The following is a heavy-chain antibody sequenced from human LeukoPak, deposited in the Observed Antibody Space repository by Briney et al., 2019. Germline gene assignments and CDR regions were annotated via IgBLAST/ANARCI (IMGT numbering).Heavy chain of an antibody. CDR2: IYSGGST. CDR3: ARDQFTNGPYFQH. V-gene: IGHV3-66*01. J-gene: IGHJ1*01. CDR1: GFTVSSNY. Sequence: GGSLRLSCAASGFTVSSNYMSWVRQAPGKGLEWVSVIYSGGSTYYADSVKGRFTISRDNSKNTLYLQMNSLRAENTAVYYCARDQFTNGPYFQHWGQGTLVTVSS. D-gene: IGHD2-8*01.